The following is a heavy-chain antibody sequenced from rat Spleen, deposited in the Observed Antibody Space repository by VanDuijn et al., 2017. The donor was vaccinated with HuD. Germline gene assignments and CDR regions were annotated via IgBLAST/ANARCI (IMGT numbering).Heavy chain of an antibody. CDR1: GFSLTSNG. CDR2: ISSGGNT. Sequence: QVHLKESGPGLVQSSQTLSLTCTVSGFSLTSNGVSWVRQPPGEGLEWIAAISSGGNTNYNSALKSRLSISRDTSKSQVFLKMKSLQTKDTATYFCTRESLPGYNSHWFVYWGQGTLVTVSS. D-gene: IGHD1-4*01. V-gene: IGHV2S12*01. CDR3: TRESLPGYNSHWFVY. J-gene: IGHJ3*01.